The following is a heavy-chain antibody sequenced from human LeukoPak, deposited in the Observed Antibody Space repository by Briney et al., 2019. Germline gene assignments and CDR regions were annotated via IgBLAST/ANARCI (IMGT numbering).Heavy chain of an antibody. D-gene: IGHD6-6*01. CDR1: GFTFSNYW. CDR2: INTDGSRI. J-gene: IGHJ4*02. CDR3: ARVHVQLGHVDY. V-gene: IGHV3-74*01. Sequence: GGSLRLSCAASGFTFSNYWMHWVRQAPGKGLVWVSRINTDGSRITYADSVKGRFTISRDNAMNTVYLQMNSLRAEDTAVYYCARVHVQLGHVDYWGQGTLVTVSS.